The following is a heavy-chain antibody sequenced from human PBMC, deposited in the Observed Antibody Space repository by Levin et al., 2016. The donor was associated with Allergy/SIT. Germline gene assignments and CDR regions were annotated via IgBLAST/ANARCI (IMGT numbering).Heavy chain of an antibody. Sequence: WIRQPPGKGLEWIGYIYYSGSTNYNPSLKSRVTISVDTSKNQFSLKLSSVTAADTAVYYCARDSDSSFDAFDIWGQGTMVTVSS. J-gene: IGHJ3*02. CDR3: ARDSDSSFDAFDI. CDR2: IYYSGST. V-gene: IGHV4-59*01. D-gene: IGHD6-6*01.